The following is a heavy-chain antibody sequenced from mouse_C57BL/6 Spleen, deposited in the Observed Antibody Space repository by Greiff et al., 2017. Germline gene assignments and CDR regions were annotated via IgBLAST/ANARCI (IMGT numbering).Heavy chain of an antibody. D-gene: IGHD2-1*01. CDR1: GFNIKDYY. CDR2: IDPEDGDT. CDR3: TTDYYGNYSAWFAY. V-gene: IGHV14-1*01. J-gene: IGHJ3*01. Sequence: EVKLMESGAELVRPGASVKLSCTASGFNIKDYYMHWVKQRPEQGLEWIGRIDPEDGDTEYAPKFQGKATMTADTSSNTAYLQLSSLTSEDTAVYYCTTDYYGNYSAWFAYWGQGTLVTVSA.